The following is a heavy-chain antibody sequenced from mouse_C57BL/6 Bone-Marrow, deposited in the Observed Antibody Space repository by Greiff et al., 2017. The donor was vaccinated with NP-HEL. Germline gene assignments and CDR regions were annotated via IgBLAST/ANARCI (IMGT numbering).Heavy chain of an antibody. J-gene: IGHJ4*01. CDR3: ARQVYYRNYGGYAMDY. CDR1: GFTFSSYG. CDR2: ISSGGSYT. V-gene: IGHV5-6*02. Sequence: DVMLVESGGDLVKPGGSLKLSCAASGFTFSSYGMSWVRQTPDKRLEWVATISSGGSYTYYPDNVKGRFTISRDNAKNTLYLQLSSLKSEDTAMYYCARQVYYRNYGGYAMDYWGQGTSVTVSS. D-gene: IGHD2-5*01.